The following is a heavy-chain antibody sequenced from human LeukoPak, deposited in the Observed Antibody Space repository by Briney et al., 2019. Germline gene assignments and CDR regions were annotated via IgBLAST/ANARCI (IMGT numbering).Heavy chain of an antibody. Sequence: ASVKVSCKASGYTFTGYYMHWVRQAPGRGLEWMGRINPNSGGTNYAQKFQGRVTMTRDTSISTAYMELSRLRSDDTAVYYCARLPDGYPFDYWGQGTLVTVSS. J-gene: IGHJ4*02. V-gene: IGHV1-2*06. CDR1: GYTFTGYY. D-gene: IGHD3-16*02. CDR3: ARLPDGYPFDY. CDR2: INPNSGGT.